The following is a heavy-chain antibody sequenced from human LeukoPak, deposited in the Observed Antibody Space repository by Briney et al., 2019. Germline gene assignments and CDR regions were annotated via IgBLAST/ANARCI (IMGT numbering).Heavy chain of an antibody. CDR1: GDTFTGYY. J-gene: IGHJ4*02. Sequence: ASVKVSCKASGDTFTGYYMHWVRQAPGQGLEWMGWINPNSGGTNYAQKFQGRVTMTRDTSISTAYMELSRLRSDDTAVYYCARVEVVATIPFDYWGQGTLVTVSS. CDR3: ARVEVVATIPFDY. D-gene: IGHD5-12*01. CDR2: INPNSGGT. V-gene: IGHV1-2*02.